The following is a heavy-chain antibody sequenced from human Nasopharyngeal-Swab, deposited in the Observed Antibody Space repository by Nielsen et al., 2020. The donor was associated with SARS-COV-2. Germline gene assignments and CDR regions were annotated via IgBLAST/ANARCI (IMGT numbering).Heavy chain of an antibody. V-gene: IGHV3-9*01. J-gene: IGHJ6*02. D-gene: IGHD2-21*01. CDR1: GFTFDDYA. CDR3: AKDITSGDTMATHYYYGMDV. Sequence: SLKISCAASGFTFDDYAMHWVRQAPGKGLEWVSGISWNSGSIGYADSVKGRFTISRDNAKNSLYLQMNSLRAEDTALYYCAKDITSGDTMATHYYYGMDVRGQGTTVTVSS. CDR2: ISWNSGSI.